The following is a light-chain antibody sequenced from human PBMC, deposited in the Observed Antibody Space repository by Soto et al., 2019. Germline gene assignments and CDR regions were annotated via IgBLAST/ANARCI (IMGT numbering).Light chain of an antibody. CDR3: CSYAGSYVWV. J-gene: IGLJ3*02. Sequence: QSALTQPRSVSGSPGQSVTISCTGTSSDVGGYNYVSWYQQHPGKAPKLMIYDVSKRPSGVPDRFSGSKSGNTASLTISGLQAEDEADYYCCSYAGSYVWVFGGGTKLT. CDR2: DVS. CDR1: SSDVGGYNY. V-gene: IGLV2-11*01.